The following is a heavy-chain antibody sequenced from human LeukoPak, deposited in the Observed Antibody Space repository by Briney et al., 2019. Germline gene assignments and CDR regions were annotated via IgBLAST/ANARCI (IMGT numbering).Heavy chain of an antibody. CDR2: ISWNSGSI. Sequence: GGSLRLSCAASGFTFSSYDMHWVRQATGKGLEWVSGISWNSGSIGYADSVKGRFTISRDNAKNSLYLQMNSLRAEDTALYYCAKVYCSSASCYNYMDVWGKGTTVTVSS. CDR1: GFTFSSYD. V-gene: IGHV3-9*01. D-gene: IGHD2-2*02. J-gene: IGHJ6*03. CDR3: AKVYCSSASCYNYMDV.